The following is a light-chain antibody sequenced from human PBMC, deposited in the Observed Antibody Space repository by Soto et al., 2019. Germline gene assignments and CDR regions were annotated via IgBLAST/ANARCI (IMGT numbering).Light chain of an antibody. Sequence: IVMTQSPVTQSVSPGERASLSCRASQSISDKSAWYQQKPGQAPRLLMFGASTRATGIPARFSGSGSGTDFTLTITGLQSEDFAVYYCQQYKSWPYTFGQGTKVDIK. CDR1: QSISDK. CDR2: GAS. V-gene: IGKV3-15*01. J-gene: IGKJ2*01. CDR3: QQYKSWPYT.